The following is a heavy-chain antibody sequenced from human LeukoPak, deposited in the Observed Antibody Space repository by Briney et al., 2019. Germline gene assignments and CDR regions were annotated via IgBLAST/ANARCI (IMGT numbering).Heavy chain of an antibody. J-gene: IGHJ4*02. D-gene: IGHD4-17*01. CDR1: GFTFSTYA. CDR2: IFSGGGNT. V-gene: IGHV3-23*01. CDR3: AKKGGSGDYLYFFDF. Sequence: PGGSLRLSCAASGFTFSTYAMSWVRQAPGKGLEWVSAIFSGGGNTYYADSVKGRFTISRDNSKNTLYLKMNSLRVEDTAIYYCAKKGGSGDYLYFFDFWGQGTLVTVSS.